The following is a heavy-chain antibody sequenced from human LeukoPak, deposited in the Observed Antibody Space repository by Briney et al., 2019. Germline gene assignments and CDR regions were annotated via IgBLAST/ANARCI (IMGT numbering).Heavy chain of an antibody. D-gene: IGHD2-2*01. J-gene: IGHJ5*02. Sequence: ASVKVSCKASGGTFSSYAISWVRQAPGQGLEWMGGIIPIFGTANYAQKFQGRVTITADESTSTPYMELSSLRSEDTAVYYCARTPTYCSSTSCYDDPWGQGTLVTVSS. CDR3: ARTPTYCSSTSCYDDP. CDR2: IIPIFGTA. V-gene: IGHV1-69*13. CDR1: GGTFSSYA.